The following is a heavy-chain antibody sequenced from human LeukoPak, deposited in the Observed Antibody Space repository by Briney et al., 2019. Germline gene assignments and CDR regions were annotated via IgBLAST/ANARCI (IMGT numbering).Heavy chain of an antibody. CDR3: TKHSHTAFTFGDFYMDV. D-gene: IGHD3-16*01. Sequence: GRSLPLTCAAAGFTFNRYALHWVRQRPGKGLEWVAVIWYNGSNKFYGDSVKGRFTVSRDNSKNTVYLQMNSQSAEDTAVYYCTKHSHTAFTFGDFYMDVWGKGTAVTVSS. V-gene: IGHV3-33*08. CDR1: GFTFNRYA. J-gene: IGHJ6*03. CDR2: IWYNGSNK.